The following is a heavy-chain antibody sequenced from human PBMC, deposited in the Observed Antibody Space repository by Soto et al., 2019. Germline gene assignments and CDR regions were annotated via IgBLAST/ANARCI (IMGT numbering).Heavy chain of an antibody. CDR2: ISAYNGNT. V-gene: IGHV1-18*04. CDR1: GYTFTSYG. J-gene: IGHJ5*02. Sequence: QVQLVQSGAEVKKPGSSVKLSCKASGYTFTSYGISWVRQAPGQGLEWMGRISAYNGNTNDAQKLQSRATMTTDTPTSTAYMELRSLRSEDTAVYYCARPESGWFDPWGQGTLVTVSS. CDR3: ARPESGWFDP.